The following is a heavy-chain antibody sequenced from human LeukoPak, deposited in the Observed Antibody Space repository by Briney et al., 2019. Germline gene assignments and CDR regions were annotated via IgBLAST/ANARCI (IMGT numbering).Heavy chain of an antibody. CDR3: ARVSPRTGYYIDY. D-gene: IGHD3/OR15-3a*01. Sequence: ASVKVSCKASGYTFTGYYMHWVRQAPGQGLEWMGWINPDSGGTNYAQKFQGRVTMTRDTSISTAYMELSRLRSDDTAVYYCARVSPRTGYYIDYWGQGTLVTVSS. V-gene: IGHV1-2*02. CDR1: GYTFTGYY. J-gene: IGHJ4*02. CDR2: INPDSGGT.